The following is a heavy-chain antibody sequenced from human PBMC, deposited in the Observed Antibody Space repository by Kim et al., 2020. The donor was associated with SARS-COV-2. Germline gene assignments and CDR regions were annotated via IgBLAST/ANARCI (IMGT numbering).Heavy chain of an antibody. CDR2: INTNTGNP. CDR3: ARERWLQDSYYFDY. Sequence: ASVKVSCKASGYTFTSYAMNWVRQAPGQGLEWMGWINTNTGNPTYAQGFTGRFVFSLDTSVSTTYLQISSLKAEDTAVYYCARERWLQDSYYFDYWGQGTLVTVSS. V-gene: IGHV7-4-1*02. CDR1: GYTFTSYA. J-gene: IGHJ4*02. D-gene: IGHD5-12*01.